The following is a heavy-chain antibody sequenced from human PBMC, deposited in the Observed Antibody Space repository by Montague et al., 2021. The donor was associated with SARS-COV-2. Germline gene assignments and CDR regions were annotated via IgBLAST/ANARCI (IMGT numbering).Heavy chain of an antibody. CDR1: GFTFNTYA. CDR3: AKGHDTSGYSFESGADY. D-gene: IGHD3-22*01. J-gene: IGHJ4*02. CDR2: IGGSGTGT. Sequence: SLRLSCAASGFTFNTYAMTWVRQAPGKGLEWVSAIGGSGTGTYYADSVKGRFTISRDNSKNTLFLQMNSLRAEDTALYYCAKGHDTSGYSFESGADYWGQGTLVTVSS. V-gene: IGHV3-23*01.